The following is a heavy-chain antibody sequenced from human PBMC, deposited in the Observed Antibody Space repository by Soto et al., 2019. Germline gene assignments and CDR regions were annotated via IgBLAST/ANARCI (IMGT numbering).Heavy chain of an antibody. CDR1: GGSVSSGSYY. Sequence: SETLCLTCTVSGGSVSSGSYYWSWIRQPPGKGLEWIGYIYYSGSTNYNPSLKSRVTISVDTSKNQFSLKLSSVTAADTAVYYCARDSNGWSPFFDYWGQGTLVTVSS. D-gene: IGHD2-15*01. J-gene: IGHJ4*02. CDR2: IYYSGST. CDR3: ARDSNGWSPFFDY. V-gene: IGHV4-61*01.